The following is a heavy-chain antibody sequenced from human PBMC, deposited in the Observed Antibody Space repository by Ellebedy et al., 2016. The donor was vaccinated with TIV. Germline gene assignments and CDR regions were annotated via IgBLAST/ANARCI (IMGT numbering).Heavy chain of an antibody. Sequence: GGSLRLSCAASGFTFSNAWMNWVRQAPGKGLEWVGRIKSKTDGGAADYAAPVKGRFAISRDDSKNTLYLQMNSLKTEDTAVYFCTTVYRYNYDSVWGQGTLVAVSS. CDR3: TTVYRYNYDSV. CDR1: GFTFSNAW. J-gene: IGHJ4*02. V-gene: IGHV3-15*01. CDR2: IKSKTDGGAA. D-gene: IGHD5-18*01.